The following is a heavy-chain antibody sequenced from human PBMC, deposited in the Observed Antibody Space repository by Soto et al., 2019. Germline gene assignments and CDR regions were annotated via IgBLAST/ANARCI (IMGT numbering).Heavy chain of an antibody. CDR3: ARTPAYDSCSYGMDV. V-gene: IGHV1-69*12. D-gene: IGHD5-12*01. CDR1: GGTFSSYA. CDR2: SIPIFGTA. Sequence: QVQLVQSGAEVKKPGSSVKVSCKASGGTFSSYAISWVRQAPGQGLEWMGGSIPIFGTANYAQKFQGRVTIXEDXSXVTAYMELSSLRSEDTAVYYCARTPAYDSCSYGMDVGGQGTTVTVSS. J-gene: IGHJ6*02.